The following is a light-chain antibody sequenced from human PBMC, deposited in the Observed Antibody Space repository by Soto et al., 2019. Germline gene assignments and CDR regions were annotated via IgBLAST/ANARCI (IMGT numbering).Light chain of an antibody. V-gene: IGLV1-44*01. CDR2: NNN. J-gene: IGLJ2*01. CDR1: SSNIGSDS. CDR3: AAWDDSLNGVV. Sequence: QSVLTQAPSASGTPGLRVTISCSGSSSNIGSDSVNWYQQLPGTAPKLLIYNNNQRPSGVPDRFSGSKSGTSASLAISGLQSEDEADYYCAAWDDSLNGVVFGGGTKLTVL.